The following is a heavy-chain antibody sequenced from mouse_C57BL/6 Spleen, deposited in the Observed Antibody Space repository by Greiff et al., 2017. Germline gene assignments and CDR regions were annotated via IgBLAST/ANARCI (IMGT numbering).Heavy chain of an antibody. CDR1: GYTFTDYA. J-gene: IGHJ2*01. Sequence: VQLQQSGPELVRPGVSVKISCKGSGYTFTDYAMHWVKQSPAKSLEWIGVISTYYGDASYNQKFQDKATMTVDKSSSTAYMELARLTSEDSAVXYGERSGLHYGNSYFDYWGQGTTLTVSS. CDR3: ERSGLHYGNSYFDY. D-gene: IGHD2-1*01. CDR2: ISTYYGDA. V-gene: IGHV1-67*01.